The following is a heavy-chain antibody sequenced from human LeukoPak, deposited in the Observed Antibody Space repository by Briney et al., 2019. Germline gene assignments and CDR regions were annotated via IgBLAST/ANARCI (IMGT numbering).Heavy chain of an antibody. V-gene: IGHV3-33*01. Sequence: PGRSLRLSCAASGFTFSSYGMHWVRQAPGKGLEWVAVIWYDGSNDYYANSMKGRFTISRDNSKNTLYLQMNSLRAEDTAVYFCARKNTQDAFDIWGQGTMVTVSS. CDR2: IWYDGSND. D-gene: IGHD2-15*01. CDR1: GFTFSSYG. CDR3: ARKNTQDAFDI. J-gene: IGHJ3*02.